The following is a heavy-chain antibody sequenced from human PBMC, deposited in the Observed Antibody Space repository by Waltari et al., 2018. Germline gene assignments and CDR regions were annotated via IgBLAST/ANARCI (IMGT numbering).Heavy chain of an antibody. CDR2: ISAYTGNP. CDR3: ARRWTSDWSDP. Sequence: QLVQSDAEVKKPGASVKVSCKTSGYKFHRYGINWVRQAPGQGLESMGWISAYTGNPHYAQNFQGRVTMTRDTSTNTAYLELRGLTSDDTAVYYCARRWTSDWSDPWGQGTLVTVSS. CDR1: GYKFHRYG. V-gene: IGHV1-18*01. J-gene: IGHJ5*02.